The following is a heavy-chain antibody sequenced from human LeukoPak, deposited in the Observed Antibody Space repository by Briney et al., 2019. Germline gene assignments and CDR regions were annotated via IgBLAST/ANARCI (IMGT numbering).Heavy chain of an antibody. J-gene: IGHJ4*02. V-gene: IGHV3-48*03. CDR1: GFTFNNYE. CDR2: IGSRDNTI. CDR3: ARFEPYGDYMGH. Sequence: PGGSLRLSCAASGFTFNNYEMNWVRQAPGKGLEWVSYIGSRDNTIYYADSVKGRFAISRDNAKKSLYLQMNSLRAEDTAVYYCARFEPYGDYMGHWGQGTLVTVSS. D-gene: IGHD4-17*01.